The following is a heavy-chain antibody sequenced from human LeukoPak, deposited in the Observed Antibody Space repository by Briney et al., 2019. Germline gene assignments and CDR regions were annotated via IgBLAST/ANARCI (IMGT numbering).Heavy chain of an antibody. CDR1: GYTFTGYY. CDR2: INPNSGGT. D-gene: IGHD2-21*01. J-gene: IGHJ4*02. Sequence: ASVTVSCTASGYTFTGYYMHWVRQAPGQGLEWMGWINPNSGGTNYAQKFQGRVTMTRDTSISTAYMELSRLRSDDTAVYYCARDLVGIGGLDYWGQGTLVTVSS. V-gene: IGHV1-2*02. CDR3: ARDLVGIGGLDY.